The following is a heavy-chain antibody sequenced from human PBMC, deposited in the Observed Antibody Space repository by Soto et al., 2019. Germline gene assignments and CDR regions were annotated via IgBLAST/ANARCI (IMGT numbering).Heavy chain of an antibody. CDR2: VYQTGDT. CDR3: ARGASYGWFDP. CDR1: GGSISSNKW. V-gene: IGHV4-4*02. J-gene: IGHJ5*02. D-gene: IGHD1-26*01. Sequence: QVQLQESGPGLVKPSGILSLTCAVSGGSISSNKWWSWVRQPPGKGLEWIGEVYQTGDTNYNPSLKTRVTISVDKSMNQFSLKMRSVTAADTAVYYCARGASYGWFDPWGQGTLVTVSS.